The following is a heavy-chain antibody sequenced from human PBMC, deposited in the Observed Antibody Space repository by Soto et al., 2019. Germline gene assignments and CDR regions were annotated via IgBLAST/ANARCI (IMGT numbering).Heavy chain of an antibody. CDR2: ISSSSSYT. CDR3: ARAQYYYDSSGYYYFDY. CDR1: GCTSIDYY. V-gene: IGHV3-11*06. J-gene: IGHJ4*02. Sequence: GGSLRLSGAASGCTSIDYYMSWFRQPPGKGLEWVSYISSSSSYTNYADSVKGRFTISRDNAKNSLYLQMNSLRAEDTAVYYCARAQYYYDSSGYYYFDYWGQGTLVTVSS. D-gene: IGHD3-22*01.